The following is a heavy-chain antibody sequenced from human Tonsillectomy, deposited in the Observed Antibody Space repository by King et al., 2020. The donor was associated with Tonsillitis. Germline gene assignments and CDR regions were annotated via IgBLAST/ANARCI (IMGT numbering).Heavy chain of an antibody. CDR1: GFSLSTSGVV. CDR2: SYFDYFK. Sequence: LTLKESGPTLVKPTQTLTLTCTFSGFSLSTSGVVVGWIRQPPGKALEWLALSYFDYFKYYIPTLNSRLTITKDTSKTQVVLTMTNRDPVDTATYYCARVVPASLFDHWGQGTLVTVSS. V-gene: IGHV2-5*02. D-gene: IGHD2-2*01. J-gene: IGHJ4*02. CDR3: ARVVPASLFDH.